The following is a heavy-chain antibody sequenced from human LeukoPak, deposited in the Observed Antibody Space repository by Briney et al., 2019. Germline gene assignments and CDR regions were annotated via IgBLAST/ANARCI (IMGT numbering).Heavy chain of an antibody. CDR2: IYHSGST. CDR1: GYSISSGYY. D-gene: IGHD4-11*01. CDR3: ARDSNYAFDY. J-gene: IGHJ4*02. V-gene: IGHV4-38-2*02. Sequence: SETLSLTCAVSGYSISSGYYWGWIRQPPGKGLEWIGSIYHSGSTYYNPSLKSRVTISVDTSKNQFSLKLSSVTAADTAVYYCARDSNYAFDYWGQGTLVTVSS.